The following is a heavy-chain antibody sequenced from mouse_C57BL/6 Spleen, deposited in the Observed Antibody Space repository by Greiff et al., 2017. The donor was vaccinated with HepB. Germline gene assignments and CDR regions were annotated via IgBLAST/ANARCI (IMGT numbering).Heavy chain of an antibody. Sequence: VKQRPGQGLEWIGNINPSNGGTNYNEKFKSKATLTVDKSSSTAYMQLSSLTSEDSAVYYCARVGTAQATTYWGQGTTLTVSS. J-gene: IGHJ2*01. CDR2: INPSNGGT. D-gene: IGHD3-2*02. CDR3: ARVGTAQATTY. V-gene: IGHV1-53*01.